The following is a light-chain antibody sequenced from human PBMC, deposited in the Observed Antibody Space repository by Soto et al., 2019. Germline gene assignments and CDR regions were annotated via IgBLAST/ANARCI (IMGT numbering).Light chain of an antibody. Sequence: EAVLTQSPATLSLSPGEQATLSCRASENVRTFVDWYQQKPGQAPRLLIYGASNRATGIPARFSGSGSGTDFTLTISNLEPEDFAVYYCQQHSHWPPWTFGQGTKVDIK. CDR2: GAS. V-gene: IGKV3-11*01. J-gene: IGKJ1*01. CDR1: ENVRTF. CDR3: QQHSHWPPWT.